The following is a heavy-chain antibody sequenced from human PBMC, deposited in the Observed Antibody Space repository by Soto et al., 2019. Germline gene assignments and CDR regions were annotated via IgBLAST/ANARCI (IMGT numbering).Heavy chain of an antibody. CDR3: SRDGVQRTHYYYGMAF. CDR1: GGTFSSYA. J-gene: IGHJ6*02. CDR2: IIPIFGTA. D-gene: IGHD6-13*01. Sequence: QVQLVQSGAEVKKPGSSVKVSCKASGGTFSSYAISWVRQAPGQGLEWMGGIIPIFGTANYAQKVQGRVTITADDSTSTAYMELSSLRSEDTAVYYCSRDGVQRTHYYYGMAFWGHGTTVTVSS. V-gene: IGHV1-69*01.